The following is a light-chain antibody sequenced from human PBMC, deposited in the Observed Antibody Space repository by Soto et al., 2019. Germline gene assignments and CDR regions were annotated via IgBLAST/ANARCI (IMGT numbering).Light chain of an antibody. J-gene: IGKJ1*01. V-gene: IGKV3-15*01. CDR2: YAS. CDR1: QSVNSN. Sequence: EIVMTQSPATLSVSPGERATLSCRASQSVNSNLAWYQRKRGQAPRLLISYASTRAPGIPSGFSGSGSGTAFTLTISSLQSEDFAVYYCQQYNTWPWTFGQGTEVEIK. CDR3: QQYNTWPWT.